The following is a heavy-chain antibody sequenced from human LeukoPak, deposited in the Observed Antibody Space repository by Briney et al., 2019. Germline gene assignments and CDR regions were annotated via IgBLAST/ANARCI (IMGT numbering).Heavy chain of an antibody. CDR3: ASAPYCTVGSCYFDY. J-gene: IGHJ4*02. Sequence: GGSLRLSCAASGFTFSSYGMNWVRQAPGKGLEWVSYVSSSGSNLYVADSVKGRFTISRDNAKNSLYLQMNSLRAEDTAVYYCASAPYCTVGSCYFDYWGQGTLVTVS. CDR2: VSSSGSNL. V-gene: IGHV3-48*03. CDR1: GFTFSSYG. D-gene: IGHD2-8*02.